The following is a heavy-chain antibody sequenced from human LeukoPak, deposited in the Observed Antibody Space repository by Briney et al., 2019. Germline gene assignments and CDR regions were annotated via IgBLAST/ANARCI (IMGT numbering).Heavy chain of an antibody. Sequence: VASVKVSCKASGYTFSGTGWYLYWLRQAPGQGLECMGWIYPYTGATHYAQKFQGRVAMTRDTSINTAYMELSRLRPDDTAVYYCARDGPAQMVDFDYWGRGTLVTVSS. V-gene: IGHV1-2*02. D-gene: IGHD3-10*01. J-gene: IGHJ4*02. CDR3: ARDGPAQMVDFDY. CDR1: GYTFSGTGWY. CDR2: IYPYTGAT.